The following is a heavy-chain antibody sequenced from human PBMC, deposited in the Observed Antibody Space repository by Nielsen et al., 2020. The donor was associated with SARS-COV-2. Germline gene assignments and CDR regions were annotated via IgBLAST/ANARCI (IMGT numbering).Heavy chain of an antibody. CDR1: GYTFTGYY. CDR2: INPNSGGT. Sequence: ASVKVSCKASGYTFTGYYMHWVRQAPGQGLEWMGRINPNSGGTNYAQKFQGRVTMTRDTSISTAYMELSRLRSDDTVVYYCAREYYYDSSGYYPRAFDIWGQGTMVTVSS. CDR3: AREYYYDSSGYYPRAFDI. D-gene: IGHD3-22*01. V-gene: IGHV1-2*05. J-gene: IGHJ3*02.